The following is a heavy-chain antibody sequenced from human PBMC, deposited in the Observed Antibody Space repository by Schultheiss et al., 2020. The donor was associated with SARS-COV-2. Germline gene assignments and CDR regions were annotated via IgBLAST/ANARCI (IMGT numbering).Heavy chain of an antibody. CDR2: INNDGSSK. V-gene: IGHV3-74*01. CDR3: AREVYCSGGSSCFDH. D-gene: IGHD2-15*01. Sequence: GGSLRLSCAASGFTFSRHSMNWVRQAPGRGLVWVSRINNDGSSKSYGDSVKGRFTISRDNAKNTLYLQMNSLRVDDMAVYYCAREVYCSGGSSCFDHWGQGTLVTVSS. J-gene: IGHJ5*02. CDR1: GFTFSRHS.